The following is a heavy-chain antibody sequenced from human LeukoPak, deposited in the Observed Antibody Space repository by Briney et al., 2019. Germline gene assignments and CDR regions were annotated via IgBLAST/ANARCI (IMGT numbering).Heavy chain of an antibody. Sequence: SETLSLTCTVSGYSINSGYHWGWIRQSPVKGLEWIGSIYHSGSTYYNPSLKSRVTISVDTSKNQFSLKLSSVTAADTAVYYCARREGSGWYFDYWGQGTLVTVSS. D-gene: IGHD6-19*01. CDR2: IYHSGST. V-gene: IGHV4-38-2*02. J-gene: IGHJ4*02. CDR1: GYSINSGYH. CDR3: ARREGSGWYFDY.